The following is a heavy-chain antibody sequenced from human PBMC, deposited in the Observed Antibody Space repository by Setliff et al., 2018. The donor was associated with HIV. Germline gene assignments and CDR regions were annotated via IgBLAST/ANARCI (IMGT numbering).Heavy chain of an antibody. J-gene: IGHJ4*02. D-gene: IGHD3-22*01. V-gene: IGHV4-34*10. Sequence: PSETLSLTCAVYGGSLTNYFWSWIRQSPGKGLEWIGEINHSGRTKYNPSLKSRVTMSVDTSKNQFSLKLSSVTAADTAVYYCAREATYYYDGSGYYYFDYWGQGTLVTVSS. CDR2: INHSGRT. CDR3: AREATYYYDGSGYYYFDY. CDR1: GGSLTNYF.